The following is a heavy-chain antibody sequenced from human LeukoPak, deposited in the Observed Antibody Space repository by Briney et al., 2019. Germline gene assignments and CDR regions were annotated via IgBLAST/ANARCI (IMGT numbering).Heavy chain of an antibody. D-gene: IGHD6-6*01. V-gene: IGHV3-30*02. Sequence: GGSLRLSCAASGFTFSSYGMHWVRQGPGKGLEWVAFIRYDGSNKYYADSVKGRFTISRDNSKNTLYLQMNSLRAEDTAVYYCASTGRIAAHFWRPHAFDIWGQGTMVTVSS. CDR2: IRYDGSNK. J-gene: IGHJ3*02. CDR1: GFTFSSYG. CDR3: ASTGRIAAHFWRPHAFDI.